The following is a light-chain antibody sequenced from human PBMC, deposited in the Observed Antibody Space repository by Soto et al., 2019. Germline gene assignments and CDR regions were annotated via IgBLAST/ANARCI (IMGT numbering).Light chain of an antibody. CDR3: QKYNSVPFT. J-gene: IGKJ3*01. CDR1: QGINNY. CDR2: DAS. Sequence: DIQMTQSPSSLSASVGDRVTITCRTSQGINNYLAWYQQNPGKVPNLLIYDASTLQSGVPSRFSGSGSGTEFALTISSLQPEDVASYYCQKYNSVPFTFGPGTKVNIK. V-gene: IGKV1-27*01.